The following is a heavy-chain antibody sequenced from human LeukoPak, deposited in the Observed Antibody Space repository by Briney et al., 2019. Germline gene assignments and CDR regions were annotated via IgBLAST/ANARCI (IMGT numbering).Heavy chain of an antibody. CDR1: GGSISNYY. CDR2: IYYSGGT. CDR3: ARFQDYDSSGYHDY. Sequence: SETLSLTCTVSGGSISNYYWSWIRQPPGKGLEWIGYIYYSGGTNYNPSLKSRVTISVDASKNQFSLKLSSVTAADTAVYYCARFQDYDSSGYHDYWGQGTLVTVSS. D-gene: IGHD3-22*01. V-gene: IGHV4-59*12. J-gene: IGHJ4*02.